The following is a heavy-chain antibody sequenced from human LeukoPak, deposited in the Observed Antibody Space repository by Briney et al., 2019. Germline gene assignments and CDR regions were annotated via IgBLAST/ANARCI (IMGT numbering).Heavy chain of an antibody. J-gene: IGHJ4*02. D-gene: IGHD3-9*01. CDR2: IYHRGST. Sequence: PSETLSLTCAVSGSAVSSDDHFWSWIRQPPGRGLEWIGYIYHRGSTSYNPSLRSRVTVSLDKSRNQFSLNLYSVTAADTAVYYCARAPYDILTGYFLFDSWGQGTLNTVSS. CDR1: GSAVSSDDHF. CDR3: ARAPYDILTGYFLFDS. V-gene: IGHV4-30-2*01.